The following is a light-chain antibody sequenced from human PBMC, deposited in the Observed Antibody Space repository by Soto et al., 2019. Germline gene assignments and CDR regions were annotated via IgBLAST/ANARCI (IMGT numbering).Light chain of an antibody. CDR3: QQSYSTPLT. V-gene: IGKV1-39*01. CDR1: QSISSY. J-gene: IGKJ4*01. Sequence: DIQMTQSPSSLSASVGDRVTITCRASQSISSYLNWYQQKPGKAPKIMIYAASSLQIGVPSRFSGSGSGTDFTLTISSLQPEDFATYYCQQSYSTPLTFGGGTKVEIK. CDR2: AAS.